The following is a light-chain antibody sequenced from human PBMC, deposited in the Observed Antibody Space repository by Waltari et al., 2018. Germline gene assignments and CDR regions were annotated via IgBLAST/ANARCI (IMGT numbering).Light chain of an antibody. V-gene: IGKV3-11*01. Sequence: EIVLTPSPAILSFSPGERATLSCRASQSVGTYLAWYQPRPGQSPRLLIYDASYRATGIPARFSGSGSETDFTLTISSLQPEDFAVYYCQQRRNWPLTFGGGTRVQI. CDR3: QQRRNWPLT. CDR1: QSVGTY. CDR2: DAS. J-gene: IGKJ4*01.